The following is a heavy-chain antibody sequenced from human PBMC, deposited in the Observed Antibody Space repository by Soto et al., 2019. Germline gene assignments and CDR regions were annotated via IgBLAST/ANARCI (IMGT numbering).Heavy chain of an antibody. CDR1: GYTFTGYY. CDR3: ARERYQVISDGMDV. Sequence: GASVKVSCKASGYTFTGYYIHWVREAPGQGLEWMGWINPQTGGTSYAQKFQGRVTLSRDTSTNTAYLELSRLRFDDAAVYFCARERYQVISDGMDVWGQGTTVTVS. J-gene: IGHJ6*02. CDR2: INPQTGGT. D-gene: IGHD2-2*01. V-gene: IGHV1-2*02.